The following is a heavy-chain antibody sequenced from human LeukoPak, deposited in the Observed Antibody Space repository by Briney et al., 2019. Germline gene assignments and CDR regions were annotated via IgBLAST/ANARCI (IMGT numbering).Heavy chain of an antibody. D-gene: IGHD1-26*01. CDR1: GGSFSGYY. J-gene: IGHJ5*02. V-gene: IGHV4-34*01. Sequence: PSETLSLTCAVYGGSFSGYYWSWIRQPPGKGLEWIGEINHSGSTNYNPSLKSRVTISVDTSKNQFSLKLSSVTAADPAVYYCARGRWGGWFDPWGQGTLVTVSS. CDR2: INHSGST. CDR3: ARGRWGGWFDP.